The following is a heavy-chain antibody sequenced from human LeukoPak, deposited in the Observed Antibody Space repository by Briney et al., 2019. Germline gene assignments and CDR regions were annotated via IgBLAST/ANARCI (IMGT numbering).Heavy chain of an antibody. V-gene: IGHV3-23*01. Sequence: GSLRLSCAASGFTFSFYAMSWVRQAPGKGLEWVSATTGSGYSTYYADPVKGRFTISRDNSKNTLYLQMNTLRAGDTAVYYCAKGFDSESYLGYWYFDLWGRGTLVSVSS. CDR3: AKGFDSESYLGYWYFDL. CDR1: GFTFSFYA. J-gene: IGHJ2*01. D-gene: IGHD1-26*01. CDR2: TTGSGYST.